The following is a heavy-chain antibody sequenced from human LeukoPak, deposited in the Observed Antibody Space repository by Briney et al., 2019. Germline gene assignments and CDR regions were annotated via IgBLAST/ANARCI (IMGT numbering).Heavy chain of an antibody. J-gene: IGHJ6*03. CDR1: GYTFTGYY. CDR2: SNSNSGGT. V-gene: IGHV1-2*06. Sequence: GASVKVSCKASGYTFTGYYMHWVRQAPGQGLEWMGRSNSNSGGTNYAQKFQGRVTMTRDTSISTAYMELSRLRSDDTAVYYCARETYYYYMDVWGKGTTVTVSS. CDR3: ARETYYYYMDV.